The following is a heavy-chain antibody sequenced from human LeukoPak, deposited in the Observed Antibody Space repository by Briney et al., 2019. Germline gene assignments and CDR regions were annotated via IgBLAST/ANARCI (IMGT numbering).Heavy chain of an antibody. CDR1: GFTFSSYA. CDR3: ARDTATAISYGDYHQAFDY. CDR2: ISYDGSNK. V-gene: IGHV3-30-3*01. J-gene: IGHJ4*02. D-gene: IGHD4-17*01. Sequence: PGGSLRLSCAASGFTFSSYAMHWVRQAPGKGLEWAAVISYDGSNKYYADSVKGRFTISRDNSKNTLYLQMNSLRAEDTAVYYCARDTATAISYGDYHQAFDYWGQGTLVTVPS.